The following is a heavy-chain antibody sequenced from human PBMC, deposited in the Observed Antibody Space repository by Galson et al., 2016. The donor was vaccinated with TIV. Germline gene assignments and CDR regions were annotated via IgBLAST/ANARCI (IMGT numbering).Heavy chain of an antibody. CDR2: LSLSGAYA. V-gene: IGHV3-23*01. CDR3: ARDRRHCGNECYLRYYYGMDV. D-gene: IGHD2-21*01. J-gene: IGHJ6*02. Sequence: SLSLSCAASGFSFRNYVMSRVRLAPGKGLEWVSSLSLSGAYAYYADSVKGRFTISRDNSKNMLYLQMTSLRADDTAVYYCARDRRHCGNECYLRYYYGMDVWGQGTTVTVSS. CDR1: GFSFRNYV.